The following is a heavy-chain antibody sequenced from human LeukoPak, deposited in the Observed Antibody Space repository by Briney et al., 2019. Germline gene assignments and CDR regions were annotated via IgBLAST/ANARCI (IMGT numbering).Heavy chain of an antibody. CDR2: IYHSGST. CDR3: ARARGYCSSTSCQLYGMDV. J-gene: IGHJ6*02. D-gene: IGHD2-2*01. CDR1: GGSISSGGYS. V-gene: IGHV4-30-2*01. Sequence: SKTLSLTCAVSGGSISSGGYSWSWIRQPPGKGLEWIGYIYHSGSTYYNPSLKGRVTISVDRSKNQFSLKLSSVTAADTAVYYCARARGYCSSTSCQLYGMDVWGQGTTVTVSS.